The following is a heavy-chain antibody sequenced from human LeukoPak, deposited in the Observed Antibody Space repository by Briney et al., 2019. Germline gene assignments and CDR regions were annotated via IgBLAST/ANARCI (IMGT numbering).Heavy chain of an antibody. CDR1: GFTFSGSA. J-gene: IGHJ4*02. D-gene: IGHD1-26*01. Sequence: PGGSLRLSCAASGFTFSGSAVHWVRQASGKGLEWIGHIRSSANNYATAYAASVRGRFTISRDDSENTAYLQMKSLKTEDTAVYYCVRVGATTGFDYWGQGTLVTVSS. CDR2: IRSSANNYAT. V-gene: IGHV3-73*01. CDR3: VRVGATTGFDY.